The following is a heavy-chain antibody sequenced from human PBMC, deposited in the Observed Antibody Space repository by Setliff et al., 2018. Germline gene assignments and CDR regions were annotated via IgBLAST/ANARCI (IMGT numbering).Heavy chain of an antibody. D-gene: IGHD1-26*01. V-gene: IGHV1-3*01. Sequence: ASVKVSCKASGYTFTGYYMHWVRQAPGQGLEWMGWINAGNGNTKYSQKFQGRVTITRDASASTAYMELSSLRSEDTAVYYCATNLNSGSLTPDAFDIWGQGTMVTVSS. CDR1: GYTFTGYY. CDR2: INAGNGNT. CDR3: ATNLNSGSLTPDAFDI. J-gene: IGHJ3*02.